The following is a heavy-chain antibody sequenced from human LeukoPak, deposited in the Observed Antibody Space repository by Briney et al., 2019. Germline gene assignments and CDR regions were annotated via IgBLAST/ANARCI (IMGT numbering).Heavy chain of an antibody. CDR3: ARGLRYYYDSSGYFRKYFDY. CDR1: GGSFSGYY. D-gene: IGHD3-22*01. CDR2: INHSGST. V-gene: IGHV4-34*01. Sequence: SETLSLTCAVYGGSFSGYYWSWIRQSPGKGLEWIGEINHSGSTNYNPSLKSRVTISVDTSKNQFSLNLSSVTAADTAVYYCARGLRYYYDSSGYFRKYFDYWGQGTLVTVSS. J-gene: IGHJ4*02.